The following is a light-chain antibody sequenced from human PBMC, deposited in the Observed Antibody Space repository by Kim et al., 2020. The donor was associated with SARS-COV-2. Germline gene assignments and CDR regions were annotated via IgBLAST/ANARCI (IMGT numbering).Light chain of an antibody. CDR1: QDISNN. J-gene: IGKJ4*01. CDR2: DAI. V-gene: IGKV1-33*01. CDR3: QQYDNLPLT. Sequence: ASVGDRFTITCQASQDISNNLNRYQQMPGKAAKHLIVDAINLATGVPSRFSGSGFGTDVTYTISSLQPEDIAAYYCQQYDNLPLTFGGGTKVDIK.